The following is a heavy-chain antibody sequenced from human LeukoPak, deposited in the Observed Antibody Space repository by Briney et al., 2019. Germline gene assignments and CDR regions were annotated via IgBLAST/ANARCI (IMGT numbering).Heavy chain of an antibody. CDR1: GGSINSSGFY. D-gene: IGHD6-19*01. CDR3: ATPYTSGWPPNNMDV. V-gene: IGHV4-39*07. Sequence: SETLSLTCTVSGGSINSSGFYWGWIRQPPGKELEWIGSIYYSAITYYNPSLKSRVTISIDTSKNQFSLKLSSVTAADTAMYYCATPYTSGWPPNNMDVWGKGTTVTVSS. CDR2: IYYSAIT. J-gene: IGHJ6*03.